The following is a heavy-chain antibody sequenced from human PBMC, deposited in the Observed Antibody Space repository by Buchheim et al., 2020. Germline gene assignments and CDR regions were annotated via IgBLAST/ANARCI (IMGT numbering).Heavy chain of an antibody. Sequence: EVQLLESGGGLVQPGGSLRLSCAASGFTFNTYAMSWVRQAPGRGLEWVSAISYSGGSPHYADSVRGRFTISRDNSKNTLYPQMNSLRVEDTAIYYCAKDRGYQLPDYYFDYWGQGTL. CDR1: GFTFNTYA. V-gene: IGHV3-23*01. D-gene: IGHD2-2*01. J-gene: IGHJ4*02. CDR3: AKDRGYQLPDYYFDY. CDR2: ISYSGGSP.